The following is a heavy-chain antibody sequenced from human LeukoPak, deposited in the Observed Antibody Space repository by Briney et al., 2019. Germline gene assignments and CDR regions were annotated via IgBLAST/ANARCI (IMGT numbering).Heavy chain of an antibody. V-gene: IGHV3-11*01. D-gene: IGHD1-14*01. J-gene: IGHJ6*03. Sequence: KPGGSLRLSCAASGFTFSDYYMSWIRQAPGKGLEWVSYISSSGSTIYYADSVKGRFTISRDNAKNSLYLQMNSLRAEDTAVYYCARAPEARGVYYYYYYIDVWGKGTTVTVSS. CDR1: GFTFSDYY. CDR3: ARAPEARGVYYYYYYIDV. CDR2: ISSSGSTI.